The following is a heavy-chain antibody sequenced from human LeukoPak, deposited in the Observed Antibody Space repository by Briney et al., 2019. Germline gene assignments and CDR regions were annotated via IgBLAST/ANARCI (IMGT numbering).Heavy chain of an antibody. CDR3: GRGSHPGWFGSQIDY. CDR1: GGTFSSYT. J-gene: IGHJ4*02. Sequence: GASVKVPCKASGGTFSSYTISWLRQAPGQGLEWMGRIIPILGIANYAQKFQGRVTITADKSTSTAYMELSSLGSEETAGYYCGRGSHPGWFGSQIDYWGEGTLVTVSS. V-gene: IGHV1-69*02. D-gene: IGHD3-10*01. CDR2: IIPILGIA.